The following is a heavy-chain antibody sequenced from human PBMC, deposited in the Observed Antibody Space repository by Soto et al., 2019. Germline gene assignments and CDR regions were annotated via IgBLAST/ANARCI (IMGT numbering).Heavy chain of an antibody. CDR3: ARDYRRGSPDY. J-gene: IGHJ4*02. D-gene: IGHD1-26*01. CDR2: MNPNSGNT. Sequence: ASVKVSCKASGYTFTSYDINWVRQATGQGLEWMGWMNPNSGNTSYAQKFQGRVTMTSDTSTSTVYMELSSLRSEDTAVYFCARDYRRGSPDYWGPGTLVTVSS. CDR1: GYTFTSYD. V-gene: IGHV1-8*01.